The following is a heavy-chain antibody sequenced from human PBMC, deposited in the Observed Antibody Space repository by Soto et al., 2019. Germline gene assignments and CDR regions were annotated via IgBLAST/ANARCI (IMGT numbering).Heavy chain of an antibody. Sequence: QVQLVQSGAEVKMPGASVKVSCKASGYTFTSYGISWVRQAPGQGLEWMGWISAFNGNTYYAQKLQGRVTMTTDTSTSTAYMEMRSLRSDDTAVYYCAGNYYSSGIGRPFYIWGQGTLVTVSS. CDR2: ISAFNGNT. CDR3: AGNYYSSGIGRPFYI. CDR1: GYTFTSYG. J-gene: IGHJ4*02. V-gene: IGHV1-18*01. D-gene: IGHD3-22*01.